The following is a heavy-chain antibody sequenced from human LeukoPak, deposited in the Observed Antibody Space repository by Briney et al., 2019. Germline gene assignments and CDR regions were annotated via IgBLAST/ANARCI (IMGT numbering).Heavy chain of an antibody. J-gene: IGHJ6*02. V-gene: IGHV4-4*07. CDR2: IYTSGST. CDR1: GGSISSYY. D-gene: IGHD2-15*01. Sequence: SETLSLTGTVSGGSISSYYWSWIRQPAGKGLEWIGRIYTSGSTNYNPSLKSRVTMSVDTSKNQFSLKLSSVTAADTAVYYCASISVRYCSGGSCLGGGMDVWGQGTTVTVSS. CDR3: ASISVRYCSGGSCLGGGMDV.